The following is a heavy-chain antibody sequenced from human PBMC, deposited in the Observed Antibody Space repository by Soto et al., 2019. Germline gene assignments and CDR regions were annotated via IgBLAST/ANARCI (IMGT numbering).Heavy chain of an antibody. D-gene: IGHD2-15*01. CDR1: GFTVANYG. J-gene: IGHJ5*02. Sequence: EVQLLESGGDLVQPGGSLRLSCAASGFTVANYGMNWVRQSPGKGLEWVSEISGSGETFYADSVKGRFAISRDNSKNTLYLQMNSLRGEDTAVYYYARGFGSGGPNFFDPWGQGTLVTVSS. CDR3: ARGFGSGGPNFFDP. CDR2: ISGSGET. V-gene: IGHV3-23*01.